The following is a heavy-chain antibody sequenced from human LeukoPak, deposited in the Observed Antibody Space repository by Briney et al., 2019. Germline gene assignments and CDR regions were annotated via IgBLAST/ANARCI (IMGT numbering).Heavy chain of an antibody. CDR2: NYPGDSDT. Sequence: GESRKIPCKGSGYSFTSYWIAWVRQIPGKGLEWMGINYPGDSDTSYSPSFQGQVTISADKSISTAYLQWSSLKASDTAMYCCARVGQLVAPDWFDHWGQGTLVTVSS. CDR1: GYSFTSYW. V-gene: IGHV5-51*01. D-gene: IGHD6-6*01. J-gene: IGHJ5*02. CDR3: ARVGQLVAPDWFDH.